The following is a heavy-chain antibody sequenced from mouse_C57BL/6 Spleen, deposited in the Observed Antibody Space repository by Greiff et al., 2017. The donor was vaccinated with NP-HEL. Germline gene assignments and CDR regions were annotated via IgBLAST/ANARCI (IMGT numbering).Heavy chain of an antibody. J-gene: IGHJ4*01. D-gene: IGHD2-3*01. Sequence: VQLQQSGAELVKPGASVKLSCTASGFNIKDYYMHWVKQRTEQGLEWIGRIDPEDGETNYAPKFQGKATLTADTSSNTAYMQLSSLTSEDTAVDYGARGNGYYPLYAMDYWGQGTSVTVSS. CDR1: GFNIKDYY. CDR2: IDPEDGET. CDR3: ARGNGYYPLYAMDY. V-gene: IGHV14-2*01.